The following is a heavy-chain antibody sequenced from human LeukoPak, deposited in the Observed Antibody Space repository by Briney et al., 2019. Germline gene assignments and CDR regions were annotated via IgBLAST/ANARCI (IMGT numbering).Heavy chain of an antibody. CDR3: PRDRLGGLDL. D-gene: IGHD5-12*01. CDR1: GFTFSSYA. Sequence: GGSLRLSCAASGFTFSSYAMSWVRQAPGKGLEWVSYISSSSSTIYYADSVKGRFTISRDNAKNSVYLQMNSLRPEDTAVYYCPRDRLGGLDLWGQGTLVTVSS. CDR2: ISSSSSTI. V-gene: IGHV3-48*04. J-gene: IGHJ5*02.